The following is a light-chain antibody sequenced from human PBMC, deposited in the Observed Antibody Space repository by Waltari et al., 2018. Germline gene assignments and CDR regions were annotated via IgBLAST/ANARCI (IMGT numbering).Light chain of an antibody. Sequence: QSVLTQPPSVSGAPGQGVAISCTGSGSNIGAGYDVFWYQQFPGTAPKLLIYGNTTRPQGVPDRFSGSRCGTSGSLDITGLQAEDEADYYCQSYDSSLSGLVFGGGTKLTVL. CDR1: GSNIGAGYD. CDR2: GNT. CDR3: QSYDSSLSGLV. V-gene: IGLV1-40*01. J-gene: IGLJ3*02.